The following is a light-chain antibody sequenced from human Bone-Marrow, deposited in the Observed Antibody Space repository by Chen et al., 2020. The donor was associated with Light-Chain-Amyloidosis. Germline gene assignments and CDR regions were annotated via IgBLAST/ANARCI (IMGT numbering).Light chain of an antibody. V-gene: IGKV3-11*01. CDR1: QSVSSY. CDR2: DAS. Sequence: ELLLTHSPAPLSLSPGERATLSCRASQSVSSYLAWFQQKPGQAPRLLIYDASNRATGIPGRFSGSGSGTDFTLTISSLEPEDFAVYYCQQRSNWRVTFGGGTKVEIK. J-gene: IGKJ4*01. CDR3: QQRSNWRVT.